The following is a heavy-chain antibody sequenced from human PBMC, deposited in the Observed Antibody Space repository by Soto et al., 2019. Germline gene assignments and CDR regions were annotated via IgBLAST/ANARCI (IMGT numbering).Heavy chain of an antibody. V-gene: IGHV1-18*01. J-gene: IGHJ6*02. Sequence: ASVKVSCKASGYTFTSYGISWVRQAPGQGLEWMGWISAYNGNTNYAQKLQGRVTMTTDTSTSTAYMELRSLRSDDTAVYYCARDREGSSWYVGIYYYYYGMDVWGQGTTVTVSS. D-gene: IGHD6-13*01. CDR2: ISAYNGNT. CDR1: GYTFTSYG. CDR3: ARDREGSSWYVGIYYYYYGMDV.